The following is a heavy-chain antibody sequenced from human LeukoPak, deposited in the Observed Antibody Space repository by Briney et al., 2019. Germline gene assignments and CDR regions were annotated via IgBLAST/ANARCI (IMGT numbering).Heavy chain of an antibody. CDR1: GGSISSGDFY. CDR3: ARGSYGDHAFDY. Sequence: SETLSLTCTVSGGSISSGDFYWSWIRQHPGKGLEWIGYIYYSGTTYYSPSLKSRVTISLDTTKNQFSLKLSSVTAADTAVYYCARGSYGDHAFDYWGQGALVTVSS. J-gene: IGHJ4*02. D-gene: IGHD4-17*01. CDR2: IYYSGTT. V-gene: IGHV4-31*03.